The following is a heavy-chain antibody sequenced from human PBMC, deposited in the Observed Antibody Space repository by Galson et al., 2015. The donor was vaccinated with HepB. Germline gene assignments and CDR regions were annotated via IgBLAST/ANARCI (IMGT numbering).Heavy chain of an antibody. CDR3: ARTRGGSREYYYDSSLPYGMDV. V-gene: IGHV1-18*01. J-gene: IGHJ6*02. D-gene: IGHD3-22*01. Sequence: SVKVSCKASGYTFTSYGISWVRQAPGQGLEWMGWISAYNGNTNYAQKLQGRVTMTTDTSTSTAYMELRSLRSDDTAVYYCARTRGGSREYYYDSSLPYGMDVWGQGTTVTVSS. CDR2: ISAYNGNT. CDR1: GYTFTSYG.